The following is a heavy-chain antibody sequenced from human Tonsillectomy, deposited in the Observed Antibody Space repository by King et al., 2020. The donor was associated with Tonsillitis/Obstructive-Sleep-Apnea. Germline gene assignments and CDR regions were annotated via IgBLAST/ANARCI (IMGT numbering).Heavy chain of an antibody. Sequence: TLQESGPVLVKPTETLTLTCTVSGFSLSNARMGVSWIRQPPGKALEWLAHIFSNDEKSYSTSLKSRLTISKDTSSTQVVLTMTNMDPVDTATYYCARIADTAMASYYYYYYMDVWGKGTTVTVSS. J-gene: IGHJ6*03. CDR3: ARIADTAMASYYYYYYMDV. D-gene: IGHD5-18*01. CDR1: GFSLSNARMG. CDR2: IFSNDEK. V-gene: IGHV2-26*01.